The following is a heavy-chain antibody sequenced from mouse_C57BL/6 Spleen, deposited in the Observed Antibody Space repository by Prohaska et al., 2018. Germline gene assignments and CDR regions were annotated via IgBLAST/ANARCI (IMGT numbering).Heavy chain of an antibody. Sequence: QVQLQQPGAELVMPGASVKLSCKASGYTFTRYWMHWVKHRPVQGLAWIGELDPSDSDTNYNQKFKGKATLTVDKCPSTAYMQRSSLTSEDSAVYYCARGDYGSSPFAYWGQGTLVTVSA. CDR2: LDPSDSDT. CDR1: GYTFTRYW. J-gene: IGHJ3*01. V-gene: IGHV1-69*01. CDR3: ARGDYGSSPFAY. D-gene: IGHD1-1*01.